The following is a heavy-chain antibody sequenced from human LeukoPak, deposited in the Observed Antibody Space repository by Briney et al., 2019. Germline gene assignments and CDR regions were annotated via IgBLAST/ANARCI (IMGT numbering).Heavy chain of an antibody. J-gene: IGHJ5*02. D-gene: IGHD2-15*01. CDR1: GYTFTSYK. Sequence: ASVKVSCKASGYTFTSYKIDWVRQAPGQGLEWMGWVNPNSGNTGCIQKFQGRVTMTRDTSMTTAYLELSSLRFEDTAVYYCARVYDHGSGQGGNWFDPWGQGTLVTVSS. CDR2: VNPNSGNT. CDR3: ARVYDHGSGQGGNWFDP. V-gene: IGHV1-8*01.